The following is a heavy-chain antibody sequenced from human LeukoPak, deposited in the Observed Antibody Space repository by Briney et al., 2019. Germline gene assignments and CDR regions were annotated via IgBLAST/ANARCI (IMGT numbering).Heavy chain of an antibody. V-gene: IGHV3-23*01. CDR3: AKDQGLTIFGVVPIALDY. D-gene: IGHD3-3*01. J-gene: IGHJ4*02. CDR2: ICRAGDRT. CDR1: GFIFSSYD. Sequence: GGSLRLSCVGSGFIFSSYDMGWVRQAPGKGLEWVSSICRAGDRTYYEDSVKGRFTISRDNSKNTLYLQMNSLRAEDTAVYYCAKDQGLTIFGVVPIALDYWGQGTLVTVSS.